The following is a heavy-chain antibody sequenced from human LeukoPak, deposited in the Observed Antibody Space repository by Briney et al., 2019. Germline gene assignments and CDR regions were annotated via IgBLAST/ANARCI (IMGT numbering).Heavy chain of an antibody. J-gene: IGHJ5*02. CDR1: GYSVSSGYY. CDR3: ARSKAHLSTSWYGNWFDP. D-gene: IGHD2-2*01. Sequence: PSETLSLTCTVSGYSVSSGYYWGWIRQPPGKGLEWIASMYHSGDTYYNPSLRSRVTISLVTSKNQLSLKLSSVTAADTAVYYCARSKAHLSTSWYGNWFDPWGQGTLVTVSS. CDR2: MYHSGDT. V-gene: IGHV4-38-2*02.